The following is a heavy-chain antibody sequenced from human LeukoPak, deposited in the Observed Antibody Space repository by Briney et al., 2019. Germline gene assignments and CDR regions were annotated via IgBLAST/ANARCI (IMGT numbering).Heavy chain of an antibody. V-gene: IGHV1-2*02. CDR3: ARDIVVVVAASLYYYYGMDV. J-gene: IGHJ6*02. CDR2: INPNSGGT. CDR1: GYTFTGYY. D-gene: IGHD2-15*01. Sequence: ASVKVSCKASGYTFTGYYMHWVRQAPGQGLEWMGWINPNSGGTNYAQKFQGRVTMTRDTSTSTAYMELSRLRSDDTAVYYCARDIVVVVAASLYYYYGMDVWGQGNTVTVSS.